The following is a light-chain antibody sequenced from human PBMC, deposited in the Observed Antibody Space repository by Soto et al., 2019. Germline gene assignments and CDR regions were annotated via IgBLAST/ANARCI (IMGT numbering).Light chain of an antibody. V-gene: IGKV3-20*01. J-gene: IGKJ1*01. CDR2: GAS. Sequence: IGVNQSAATVSLSPGERAILSCRASQNVSSSYLAWYQQKPGQAPRLLISGASRRATGIPDRFSGSGSGTDFTLTISRLEPEDFAVYYCQQYGRSSWTFGQGSNVDIK. CDR3: QQYGRSSWT. CDR1: QNVSSSY.